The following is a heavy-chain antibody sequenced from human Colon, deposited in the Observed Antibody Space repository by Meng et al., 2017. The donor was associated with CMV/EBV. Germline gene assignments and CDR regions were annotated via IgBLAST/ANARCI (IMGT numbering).Heavy chain of an antibody. CDR2: ISAYNGNT. CDR3: ARGGALYYDSKYDWNFDL. D-gene: IGHD3-22*01. V-gene: IGHV1-18*01. Sequence: ASVKVSCKASGYTFTSYGISWVRQAPGQGLEWMGWISAYNGNTNYAQKLQGRVTMTTDTSTSTAYMELRSLRSDDTAVYYCARGGALYYDSKYDWNFDLWGRGTLVTVSS. CDR1: GYTFTSYG. J-gene: IGHJ2*01.